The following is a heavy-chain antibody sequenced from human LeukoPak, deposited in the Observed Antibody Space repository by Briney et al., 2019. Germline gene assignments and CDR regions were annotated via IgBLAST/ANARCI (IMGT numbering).Heavy chain of an antibody. Sequence: ASVKVSCKASGYTFTSYGISWVRQAPGQGLEWMGWISAYNGNTNYAQKLQGRVTMTTDTSTSTAYMELRSLRSDDTAVYYCARDRGLWFGEFVSHFDPWGQGTLVTVSS. J-gene: IGHJ5*02. D-gene: IGHD3-10*01. CDR2: ISAYNGNT. V-gene: IGHV1-18*01. CDR1: GYTFTSYG. CDR3: ARDRGLWFGEFVSHFDP.